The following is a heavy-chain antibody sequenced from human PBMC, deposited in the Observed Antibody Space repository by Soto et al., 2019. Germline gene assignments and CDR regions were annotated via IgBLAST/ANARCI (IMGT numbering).Heavy chain of an antibody. D-gene: IGHD6-19*01. V-gene: IGHV1-46*01. CDR2: INPSGGST. J-gene: IGHJ4*02. Sequence: GASVKVSCKASGYTFTSYYMHWVRQAPGQGLEWMGIINPSGGSTSYAQKFQGRVTITADESTSTAYMELSSLRSEDTAVYYCARGLSRYSSRWYLGYWGQGTLVTVSS. CDR3: ARGLSRYSSRWYLGY. CDR1: GYTFTSYY.